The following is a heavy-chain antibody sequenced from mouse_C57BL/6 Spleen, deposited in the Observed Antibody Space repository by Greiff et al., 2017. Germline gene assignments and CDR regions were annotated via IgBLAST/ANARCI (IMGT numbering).Heavy chain of an antibody. CDR3: ASYGNSFDD. D-gene: IGHD2-1*01. J-gene: IGHJ2*01. CDR2: IDPSDSYT. V-gene: IGHV1-69*01. CDR1: GYTFTSYW. Sequence: QVQLQQPGAELVMPGASVKLSCKASGYTFTSYWMHWVKQRPGQGLEWIGEIDPSDSYTNYNQKFKGKSTLTVDKSSSTAYMQLSSLTSEDSAVYYCASYGNSFDDWGQGTTLTVSS.